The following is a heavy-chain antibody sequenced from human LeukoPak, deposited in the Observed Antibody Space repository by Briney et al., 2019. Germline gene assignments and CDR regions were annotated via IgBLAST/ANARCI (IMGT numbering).Heavy chain of an antibody. CDR1: GFTFDDYG. J-gene: IGHJ4*02. V-gene: IGHV3-20*01. D-gene: IGHD3-3*01. CDR2: INWNGGST. CDR3: ERVGKITIFGVVIPHYFDY. Sequence: GGSLRLSCAASGFTFDDYGMSWVRQAPGKGLEWVSGINWNGGSTGYADSVKGRFTISRDNAKNSLYLQMNSLRAEDTALYHCERVGKITIFGVVIPHYFDYWGQGTLVTVSS.